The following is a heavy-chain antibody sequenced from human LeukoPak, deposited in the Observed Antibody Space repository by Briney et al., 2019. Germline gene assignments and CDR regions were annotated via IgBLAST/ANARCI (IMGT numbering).Heavy chain of an antibody. J-gene: IGHJ4*02. CDR1: GGSFSGYY. CDR3: AREDCSSTSCYRGYDY. CDR2: INHSGST. V-gene: IGHV4-34*01. D-gene: IGHD2-2*01. Sequence: SETLSLTCAVYGGSFSGYYWSWIRQPPGEGLEWIGEINHSGSTNYNPSLKSRVTISVDTSKNQFSLKLSSVTAADTAVYYCAREDCSSTSCYRGYDYWGQGTLVTVSS.